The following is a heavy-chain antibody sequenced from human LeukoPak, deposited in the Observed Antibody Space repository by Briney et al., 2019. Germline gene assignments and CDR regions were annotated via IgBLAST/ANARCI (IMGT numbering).Heavy chain of an antibody. D-gene: IGHD5-18*01. Sequence: QPAGSLRLSCAASGFTFNSYALTWVRQAPGKGLESVSTISGSGRSTFYAGSVKGRFTISRDNSKNTLYLQMNSLRAEDTAVYYCAKDRAAMGDFDYWGQGTLVTVSS. V-gene: IGHV3-23*01. CDR2: ISGSGRST. CDR1: GFTFNSYA. J-gene: IGHJ4*02. CDR3: AKDRAAMGDFDY.